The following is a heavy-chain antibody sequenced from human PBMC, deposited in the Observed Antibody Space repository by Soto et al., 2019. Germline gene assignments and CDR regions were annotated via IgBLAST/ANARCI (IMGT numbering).Heavy chain of an antibody. CDR2: IYYSGST. J-gene: IGHJ4*02. CDR3: ARLPAPRQWVLPYYFDY. D-gene: IGHD6-19*01. Sequence: QVQLQESGPGLVKPSETLSLTCTVSGGSISSYYWSWIRQPPGKGLEWIGYIYYSGSTNYNPSLKSRVTISVDTSKNQFSLKLSSVTAADTAVYYCARLPAPRQWVLPYYFDYWGQGTLVTVSS. V-gene: IGHV4-59*08. CDR1: GGSISSYY.